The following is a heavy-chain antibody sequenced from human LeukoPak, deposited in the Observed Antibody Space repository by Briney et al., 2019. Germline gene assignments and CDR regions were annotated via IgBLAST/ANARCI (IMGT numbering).Heavy chain of an antibody. CDR1: GYTSTSYG. V-gene: IGHV1-18*01. D-gene: IGHD3-22*01. J-gene: IGHJ4*02. Sequence: ASVKVSCTASGYTSTSYGISWVRPAPGQGLEWLGWISAYNGNTNYAQKLQGRVTTTTDTSTSTAYMELRSLRADYTAVYYCASYYYCSSGFDYWGQGTLVTVSS. CDR3: ASYYYCSSGFDY. CDR2: ISAYNGNT.